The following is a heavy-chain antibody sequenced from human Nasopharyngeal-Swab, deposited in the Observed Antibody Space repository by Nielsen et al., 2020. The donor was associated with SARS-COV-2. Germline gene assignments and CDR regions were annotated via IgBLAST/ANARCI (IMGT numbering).Heavy chain of an antibody. CDR3: ARHYYYNMDI. J-gene: IGHJ6*03. Sequence: SETQSLDWTVSDASFSDDNWWGLVRQPPGRGLEWIGEIHHSGYSNYNSSLMSRVAISVDKSKNQFSLTLRFLTAADTAVYYCARHYYYNMDIWGEGTTVTVSS. CDR1: DASFSDDNW. V-gene: IGHV4-4*02. CDR2: IHHSGYS.